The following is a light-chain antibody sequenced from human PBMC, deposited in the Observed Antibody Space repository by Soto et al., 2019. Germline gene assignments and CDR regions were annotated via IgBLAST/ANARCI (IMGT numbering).Light chain of an antibody. CDR3: CSYAGSRTFV. CDR1: SSDVGAYNL. Sequence: QSVLTQPASVSGSPEQSITSSCTVTSSDVGAYNLVSWYQQLPGKAPRLIIYEGTKRPSGISHRFSGSKSDNTASLTISGLRAEDEAHYHCCSYAGSRTFVFGGGTKLTVL. CDR2: EGT. V-gene: IGLV2-23*01. J-gene: IGLJ2*01.